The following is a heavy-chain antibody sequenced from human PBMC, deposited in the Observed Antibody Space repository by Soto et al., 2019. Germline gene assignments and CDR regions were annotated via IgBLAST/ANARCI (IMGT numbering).Heavy chain of an antibody. CDR1: GGSVSSGSFY. D-gene: IGHD5-12*01. CDR3: ARAHSGYDPLGLAV. CDR2: IYDSGTT. V-gene: IGHV4-61*01. Sequence: QVQLQESGPGLVKPSETLSLTCTVSGGSVSSGSFYWTWIRQPPGKGLEWIGYIYDSGTTTYNPSLKSRVNISLDTSKNQFSLKLRSVTAAGTAVYYCARAHSGYDPLGLAVWGQGITVTVSS. J-gene: IGHJ6*02.